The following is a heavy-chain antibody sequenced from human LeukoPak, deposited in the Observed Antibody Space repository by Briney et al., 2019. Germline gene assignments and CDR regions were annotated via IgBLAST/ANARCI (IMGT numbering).Heavy chain of an antibody. D-gene: IGHD3-22*01. J-gene: IGHJ5*02. CDR1: GYTFTGYY. V-gene: IGHV1-2*06. CDR3: ASSNRGVVVTNA. Sequence: ASVKVSCKASGYTFTGYYMRWVRQAPGQGLEWMGRINPNSGGTNYAQKFQGRVTMTRDTSISTAYMEPSRLRSDDTAVYYCASSNRGVVVTNAWGQGTLVTLSS. CDR2: INPNSGGT.